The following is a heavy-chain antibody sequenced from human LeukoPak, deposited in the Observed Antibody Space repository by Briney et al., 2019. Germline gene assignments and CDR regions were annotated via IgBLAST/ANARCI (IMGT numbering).Heavy chain of an antibody. D-gene: IGHD2-2*01. J-gene: IGHJ4*02. CDR1: GITFSSYA. Sequence: TGGSLRLSCAASGITFSSYAMSWVRQAPGKGLEWVSAISGSGGSTYYADSVKGRFTISRDNSKNTLYLQMNSLRAEDTAVYYCAKARQHPIVVVPAAIPTDYWGQGTLVTVSS. V-gene: IGHV3-23*01. CDR2: ISGSGGST. CDR3: AKARQHPIVVVPAAIPTDY.